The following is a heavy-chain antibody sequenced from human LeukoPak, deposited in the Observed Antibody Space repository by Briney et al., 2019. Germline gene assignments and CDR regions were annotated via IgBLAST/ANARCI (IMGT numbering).Heavy chain of an antibody. V-gene: IGHV4-34*01. Sequence: SETLSLTCAVYGGSFSGYHWSWIRQPPGKGLEWIGEINHSGSTNYNPSLKSRVTISVDTSKNQFSLKLSSVTAADTAVYYCAGAGSIAVARVDYWGQGTLVTVSS. J-gene: IGHJ4*02. D-gene: IGHD6-19*01. CDR3: AGAGSIAVARVDY. CDR2: INHSGST. CDR1: GGSFSGYH.